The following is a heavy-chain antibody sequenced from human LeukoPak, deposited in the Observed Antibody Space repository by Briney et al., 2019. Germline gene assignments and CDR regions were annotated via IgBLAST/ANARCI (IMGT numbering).Heavy chain of an antibody. D-gene: IGHD3-16*01. J-gene: IGHJ4*02. CDR1: GGSITTSY. V-gene: IGHV4-59*01. CDR2: ISYTGST. Sequence: KPSETLSLTCTVSGGSITTSYWNWIRQPPGKGLEWIGHISYTGSTSYNPSLTSRVIISVDTSKNQFSLKLSSATAADTAVYCCAWGPNRDYFDYWGQGTLVTVSS. CDR3: AWGPNRDYFDY.